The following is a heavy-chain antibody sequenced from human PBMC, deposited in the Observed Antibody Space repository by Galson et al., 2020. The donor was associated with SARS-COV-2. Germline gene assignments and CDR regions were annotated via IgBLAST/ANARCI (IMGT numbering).Heavy chain of an antibody. CDR3: ARVEHIVVAGTGDFQH. V-gene: IGHV4-39*07. Sequence: SETLSLTCTVSGGSISSNTYYWAWIRQPPGKGLEWIGYIYYSGGTYYNPSLKSRVTISVDTSKNQFSLKLSSVTAADTAVYYCARVEHIVVAGTGDFQHWGQGTLIIVSS. CDR2: IYYSGGT. J-gene: IGHJ1*01. D-gene: IGHD6-13*01. CDR1: GGSISSNTYY.